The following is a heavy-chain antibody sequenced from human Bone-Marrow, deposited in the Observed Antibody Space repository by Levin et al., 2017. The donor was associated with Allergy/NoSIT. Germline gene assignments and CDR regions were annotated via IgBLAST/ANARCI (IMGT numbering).Heavy chain of an antibody. V-gene: IGHV4-30-2*06. Sequence: SETLSLTCSVSGDPIYGGGYSWTWIRQSPGRGLEWIGHIYHSGSTSYNPSLQSRGTISADRSKNQIYLTLRSVTPSDTAMYYCARFIRGSACYDPWGQGTLVTVSS. CDR3: ARFIRGSACYDP. J-gene: IGHJ5*02. D-gene: IGHD3-16*01. CDR1: GDPIYGGGYS. CDR2: IYHSGST.